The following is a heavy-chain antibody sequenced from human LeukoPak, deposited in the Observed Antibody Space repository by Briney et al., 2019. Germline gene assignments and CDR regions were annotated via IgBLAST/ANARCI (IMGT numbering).Heavy chain of an antibody. CDR1: GGSISSYY. Sequence: PSETLSLTCTVSGGSISSYYWSWIRQPPGKGLEWIGEINHSGSTNYNPSLKSRVTISVDTSKNQFSLKPSSVTAADTAVYYCARVCDDSSGYYYGMGVWGQGTTVTVSS. D-gene: IGHD3-22*01. CDR2: INHSGST. CDR3: ARVCDDSSGYYYGMGV. J-gene: IGHJ6*02. V-gene: IGHV4-34*01.